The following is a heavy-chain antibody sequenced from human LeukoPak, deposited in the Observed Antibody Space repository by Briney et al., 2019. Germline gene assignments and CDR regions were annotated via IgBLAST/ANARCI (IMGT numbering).Heavy chain of an antibody. J-gene: IGHJ4*02. Sequence: GGSLRLSCAASVFTFSGHWMSWVRQAPGKVLEWVANINQGGSDKYYVDSVKGRFTISRDNANNLLYLQMNSLRGEDTAVYYCTRDRSRAEDDWGQGTLVTVSS. D-gene: IGHD1-14*01. CDR3: TRDRSRAEDD. CDR2: INQGGSDK. CDR1: VFTFSGHW. V-gene: IGHV3-7*01.